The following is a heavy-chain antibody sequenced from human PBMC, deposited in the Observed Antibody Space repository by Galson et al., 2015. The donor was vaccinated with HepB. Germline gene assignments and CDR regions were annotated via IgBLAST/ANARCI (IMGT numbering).Heavy chain of an antibody. Sequence: SLRLSCAASGFTFSSYGMHWVRQAPGKGLEWVAFIRYDGSNKYYADSVKGRFTISRDNSKNTLYLQMNSLRAEDTAVYYCVPKGHEIAVAGAWGQGTLVTVSS. CDR1: GFTFSSYG. V-gene: IGHV3-30*02. CDR3: VPKGHEIAVAGA. J-gene: IGHJ5*02. D-gene: IGHD6-19*01. CDR2: IRYDGSNK.